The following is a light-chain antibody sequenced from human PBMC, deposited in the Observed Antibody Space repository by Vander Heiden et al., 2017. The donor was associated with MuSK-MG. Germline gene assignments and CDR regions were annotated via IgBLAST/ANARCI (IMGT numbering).Light chain of an antibody. CDR3: CSYAGSSTFGVV. CDR2: EGS. J-gene: IGLJ2*01. Sequence: QSALTQPASVSGSPGQSITISCTGTSCDVGSYNLVSWYQQHPGKAPNLMIYEGSKRPSGVSNRCSGSKSGNTASLTISGLQAEDEADDYCCSYAGSSTFGVVFGGGTKLTVL. V-gene: IGLV2-23*03. CDR1: SCDVGSYNL.